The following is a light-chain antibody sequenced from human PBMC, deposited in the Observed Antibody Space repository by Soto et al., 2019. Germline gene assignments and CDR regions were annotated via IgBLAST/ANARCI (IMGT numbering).Light chain of an antibody. V-gene: IGKV1-5*03. J-gene: IGKJ1*01. CDR3: QQYNSYPWT. Sequence: DIQMTQSPSTLPASVGDRVNITCRASQSISNWLAWYQQKPGKAPKVLIYKASTLESGAPSRFSGSGSGTEFTLTISSLQPDDVATYYCQQYNSYPWTFGQGTKVDIK. CDR1: QSISNW. CDR2: KAS.